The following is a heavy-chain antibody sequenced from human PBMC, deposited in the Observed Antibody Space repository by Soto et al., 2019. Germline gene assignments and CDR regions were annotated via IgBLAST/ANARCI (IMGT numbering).Heavy chain of an antibody. Sequence: QVQLVQSGAEVKKPGSSVKVSCKASGGTSSSYAISWVRQAPGQGLEWMGGIIPIFGTANYAQKFQGRVTITADKSTSTAYMELSSLRSEDTAVYYCARRGNYYDSSLRAFDIWGQGTMVTVSS. CDR2: IIPIFGTA. D-gene: IGHD3-22*01. V-gene: IGHV1-69*06. CDR1: GGTSSSYA. CDR3: ARRGNYYDSSLRAFDI. J-gene: IGHJ3*02.